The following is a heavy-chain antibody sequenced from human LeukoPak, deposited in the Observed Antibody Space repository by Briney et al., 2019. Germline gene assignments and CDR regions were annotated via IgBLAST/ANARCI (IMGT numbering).Heavy chain of an antibody. Sequence: SQTLSLTCVISGDSVSNNSASWNWIRQSPSRGLECLGRTYYRSRYSKDYPVTVKSPIPMTPDTSNNHFYLQLYYVSPGHTAAYYCARWLTTWGQGTLVTVSS. CDR3: ARWLTT. CDR2: TYYRSRYSK. J-gene: IGHJ5*02. V-gene: IGHV6-1*01. CDR1: GDSVSNNSAS. D-gene: IGHD3-9*01.